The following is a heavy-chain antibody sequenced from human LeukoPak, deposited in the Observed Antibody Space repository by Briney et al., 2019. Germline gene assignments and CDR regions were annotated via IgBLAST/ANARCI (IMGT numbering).Heavy chain of an antibody. J-gene: IGHJ6*02. CDR2: IYPGDSDT. Sequence: GESLKISCKGSGYSFTSYWIGWVRQMPGKGLEWIGIIYPGDSDTRYSPSFQGQVTISADKSISTAYLQWSSLKASDTAMYYCASGLVGATMDYYYYGMDVWGQGTTVTVSS. CDR3: ASGLVGATMDYYYYGMDV. D-gene: IGHD1-26*01. V-gene: IGHV5-51*01. CDR1: GYSFTSYW.